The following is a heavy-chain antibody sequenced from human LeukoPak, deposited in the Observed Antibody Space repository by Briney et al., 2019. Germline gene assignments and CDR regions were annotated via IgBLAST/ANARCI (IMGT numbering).Heavy chain of an antibody. D-gene: IGHD3-10*01. CDR3: AKDPGYYGSGSYYSD. Sequence: PGGSLRLSCAASGFTFSSYAVSWVRQAPGKGLEWVSAISGSGGSTYYADSVKGRFTISRDNSKNTLYLQMNSLRAEDTAVYYCAKDPGYYGSGSYYSDWGQGTLVTVSS. CDR1: GFTFSSYA. J-gene: IGHJ4*02. V-gene: IGHV3-23*01. CDR2: ISGSGGST.